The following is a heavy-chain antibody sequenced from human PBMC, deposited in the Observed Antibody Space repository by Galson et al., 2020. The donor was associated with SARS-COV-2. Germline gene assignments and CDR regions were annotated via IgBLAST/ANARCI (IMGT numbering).Heavy chain of an antibody. J-gene: IGHJ6*03. CDR3: ATGASGTFFMDV. D-gene: IGHD1-7*01. CDR2: LDRENGET. CDR1: GYTLNKLS. Sequence: ASVKVSCKVSGYTLNKLSMHWVRQAPGKGLEWMGGLDRENGETIYAPKFQGRVTLTEDIFTGTAFMELSSLRSEDTATFYCATGASGTFFMDVWGKGTTVTVSS. V-gene: IGHV1-24*01.